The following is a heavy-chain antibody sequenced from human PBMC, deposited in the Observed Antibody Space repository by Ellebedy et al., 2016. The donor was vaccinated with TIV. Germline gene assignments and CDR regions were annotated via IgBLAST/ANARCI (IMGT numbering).Heavy chain of an antibody. D-gene: IGHD3-16*02. J-gene: IGHJ5*02. CDR1: GFTFSSYA. V-gene: IGHV3-64*04. CDR2: ISSNGGST. CDR3: ARDLDDYVWGSYCYGPQPAYNWFDP. Sequence: GGSLRLSXSASGFTFSSYAMHWVRQAPGKGLEYVSAISSNGGSTYYADSVKGRFTISRDNSKNTLYLQMNSLRAEDTAVYYCARDLDDYVWGSYCYGPQPAYNWFDPWGQGTLVTVSS.